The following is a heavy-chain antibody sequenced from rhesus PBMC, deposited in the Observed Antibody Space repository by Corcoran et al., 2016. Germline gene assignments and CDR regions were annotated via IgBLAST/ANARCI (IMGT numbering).Heavy chain of an antibody. V-gene: IGHV4-173*01. CDR1: GGSISSNY. D-gene: IGHD6-25*01. CDR3: ARVHSGGKCDV. J-gene: IGHJ5-1*01. Sequence: QLQLQESGPGLVKPSETLSLTCAVSGGSISSNYWSWIRQPPGTGLEWSGRISGRGGSTDYNPARKSRVTISTDTAKNQFSLKLSSVTAADTAVYDWARVHSGGKCDVWGPGVLVTVSS. CDR2: ISGRGGST.